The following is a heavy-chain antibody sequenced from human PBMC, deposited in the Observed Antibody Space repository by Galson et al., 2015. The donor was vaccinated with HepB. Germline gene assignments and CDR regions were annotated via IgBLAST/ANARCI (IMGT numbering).Heavy chain of an antibody. CDR2: IYPGDSDA. Sequence: QSGAEVKKPGESLKISCKGSGYSFSYYWIGWVRQMPGKGLEWMGIIYPGDSDARNSPSFQGQVTISVDKSISTAYLQWSSLKASDTAMYYCARMTTVASIAGGIDYWGQGTPVTVSS. CDR3: ARMTTVASIAGGIDY. CDR1: GYSFSYYW. J-gene: IGHJ4*02. V-gene: IGHV5-51*01. D-gene: IGHD4-23*01.